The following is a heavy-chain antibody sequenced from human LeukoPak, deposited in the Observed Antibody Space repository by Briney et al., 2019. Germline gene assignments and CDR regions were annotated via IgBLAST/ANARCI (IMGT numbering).Heavy chain of an antibody. D-gene: IGHD1-20*01. CDR1: GFTFSSYA. Sequence: GGSLRLSCAASGFTFSSYAMSWVRQAPGKGLEWVSAISGSGGSTYYADSVKGRFTISRDNSKNTLYLQMNSLRAEDTAVYYCAKDLRYNWNDLYDXFDIXXQGTMVTVSS. V-gene: IGHV3-23*01. CDR3: AKDLRYNWNDLYDXFDI. J-gene: IGHJ3*02. CDR2: ISGSGGST.